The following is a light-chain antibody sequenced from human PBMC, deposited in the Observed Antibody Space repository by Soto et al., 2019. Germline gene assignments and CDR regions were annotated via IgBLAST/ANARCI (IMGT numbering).Light chain of an antibody. CDR3: AAWDDSLNGVV. J-gene: IGLJ2*01. V-gene: IGLV1-44*01. CDR1: SSNIGTNT. CDR2: SND. Sequence: QSVLTQPPSASGTPGQRVTISCSGSSSNIGTNTVNWYQQLPRTAPKLLIYSNDQRPSGVPDRFSGSKSGTSASLAISGLQSADEADYYCAAWDDSLNGVVCGGRTKVTVL.